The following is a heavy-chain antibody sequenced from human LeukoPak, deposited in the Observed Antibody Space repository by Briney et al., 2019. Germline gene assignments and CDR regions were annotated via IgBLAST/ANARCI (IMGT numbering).Heavy chain of an antibody. D-gene: IGHD5-18*01. Sequence: GGSLRLSCAASGFTFSSYAMSWVRQAPGKGLEWVSAISGSGGSTYYADSVKGRFTISRDNSKNTLYLQMNSLRAEDTAVYYCARGLVGGTAMDPYYFDYWGQGTLVTVSS. J-gene: IGHJ4*02. CDR1: GFTFSSYA. V-gene: IGHV3-23*01. CDR3: ARGLVGGTAMDPYYFDY. CDR2: ISGSGGST.